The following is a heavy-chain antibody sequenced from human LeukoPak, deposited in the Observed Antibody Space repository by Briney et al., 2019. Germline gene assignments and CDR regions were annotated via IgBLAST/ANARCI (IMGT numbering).Heavy chain of an antibody. Sequence: GGSLRLSCAASGFTFAEYTMHWVRQAPGKGLGWVSLISWNGARIHYGDSVKGRFTISRDNRKNSLYLQMNSLRTEDTALYYCVKDLVAASENVRGWYPMDYWGQGTLVTVSS. V-gene: IGHV3-43*01. CDR2: ISWNGARI. CDR3: VKDLVAASENVRGWYPMDY. CDR1: GFTFAEYT. D-gene: IGHD6-19*01. J-gene: IGHJ4*02.